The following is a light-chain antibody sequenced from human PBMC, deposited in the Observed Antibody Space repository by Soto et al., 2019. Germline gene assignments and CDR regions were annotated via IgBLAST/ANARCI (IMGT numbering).Light chain of an antibody. CDR1: QGIAPY. J-gene: IGKJ4*01. CDR3: QKYNSAPLT. V-gene: IGKV1-27*01. CDR2: ATS. Sequence: DVQMTQSPSSLSAFVGDRVTITCQASQGIAPYLAWFQQKPGKVPKLLIYATSTFQSGVPSRFSGSGSGTEFTLTITSLQPEYVATYYCQKYNSAPLTFGGGTKVEIK.